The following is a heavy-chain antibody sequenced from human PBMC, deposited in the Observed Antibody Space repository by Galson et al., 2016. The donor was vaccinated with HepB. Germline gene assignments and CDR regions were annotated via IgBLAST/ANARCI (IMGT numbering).Heavy chain of an antibody. Sequence: KVSCKASGGTFSRHAITWVRQAPGQGLEWMGRIIPMLGIANSAQKFQGRVTISADKSTSTAYMELSSLRSEDTAMYYCAREYSSGWYGDDAFDIWGQGTMVTVSA. CDR1: GGTFSRHA. CDR3: AREYSSGWYGDDAFDI. D-gene: IGHD6-19*01. CDR2: IIPMLGIA. V-gene: IGHV1-69*04. J-gene: IGHJ3*02.